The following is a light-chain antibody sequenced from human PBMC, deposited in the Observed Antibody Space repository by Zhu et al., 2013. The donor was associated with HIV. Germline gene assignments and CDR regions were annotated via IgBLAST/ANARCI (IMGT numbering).Light chain of an antibody. V-gene: IGKV1-6*01. CDR1: QGVRND. Sequence: AVQMTQSPSSLSASVGDRITITCRASQGVRNDLAWYQQKPGKAPKLLIYDTSNLHNGVPSRFSGSGSGTHFSLTISSLQPEDFATYYCLQDFDYPLTFGQGTKVE. CDR2: DTS. CDR3: LQDFDYPLT. J-gene: IGKJ1*01.